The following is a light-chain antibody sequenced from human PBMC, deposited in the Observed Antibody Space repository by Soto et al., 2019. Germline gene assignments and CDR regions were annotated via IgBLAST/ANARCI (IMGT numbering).Light chain of an antibody. V-gene: IGKV3-20*01. Sequence: IVLTQSPGTLSLSPGERATLSCRASQSVSSSSLAWYQQKPGRAPRLLIYGASSRATGIPDRFSGSGSGTDVTITISRLETEDFAVYYCQQYANSRTFSQGTKVEIK. CDR1: QSVSSSS. CDR3: QQYANSRT. J-gene: IGKJ1*01. CDR2: GAS.